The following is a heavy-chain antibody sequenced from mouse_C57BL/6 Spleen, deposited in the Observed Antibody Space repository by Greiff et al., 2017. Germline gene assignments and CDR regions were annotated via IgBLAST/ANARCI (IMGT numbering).Heavy chain of an antibody. CDR3: ARGRPITTVVATRSFDV. V-gene: IGHV3-6*01. CDR1: GYSITSGYY. Sequence: ESGPGLVKPSQSLSLTCSVTGYSITSGYYWNWFRQFPGNKLEWMRYISYDGSNNYNPSLKNRISITRDTSKNQFFLKFNSVTTEDTATYYCARGRPITTVVATRSFDVGGTGTTVTVSS. J-gene: IGHJ1*03. CDR2: ISYDGSN. D-gene: IGHD1-1*01.